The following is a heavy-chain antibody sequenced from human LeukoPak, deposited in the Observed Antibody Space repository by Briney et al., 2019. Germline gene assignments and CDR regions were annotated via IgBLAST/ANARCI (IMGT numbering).Heavy chain of an antibody. J-gene: IGHJ4*02. D-gene: IGHD2-15*01. CDR3: ARVGYCSGGSCPDY. CDR1: GSTFTSYG. CDR2: ISAYNGNT. Sequence: ASVKVSCKASGSTFTSYGISWVRQAPGQGLEWMGWISAYNGNTSYAQKLQGRVTMTADTSTSTAYMELRSLRSDDTAVYYCARVGYCSGGSCPDYWGQGTLVTVSS. V-gene: IGHV1-18*01.